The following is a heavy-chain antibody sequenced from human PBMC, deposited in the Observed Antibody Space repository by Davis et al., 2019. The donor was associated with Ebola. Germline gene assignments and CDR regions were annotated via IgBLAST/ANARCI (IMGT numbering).Heavy chain of an antibody. J-gene: IGHJ1*01. V-gene: IGHV3-30*03. CDR3: ARVRITIFGVVKGYFQH. D-gene: IGHD3-3*01. CDR1: GFTFSDYA. CDR2: ISYNGKAK. Sequence: PGGSLRLSCAASGFTFSDYAIHWVRQAPGRGLEWVAFISYNGKAKYYADSVKGRFTISRDNSINTLYMEMNSLRPDDTAVYYCARVRITIFGVVKGYFQHWGQGTLVTVSS.